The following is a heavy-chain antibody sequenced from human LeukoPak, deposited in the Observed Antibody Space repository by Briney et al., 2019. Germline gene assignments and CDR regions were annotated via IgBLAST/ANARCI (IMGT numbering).Heavy chain of an antibody. J-gene: IGHJ5*02. CDR2: IYYSGST. CDR1: GGSISSYY. Sequence: SETLSLTCTVSGGSISSYYWSWIRQPPGKGLEWIGYIYYSGSTNYNPSLKSRVTISVDTSKNQFSLKLSSVTAADTAVYYCARDDGDVPFDPWGQGTLVTVSS. D-gene: IGHD4-17*01. V-gene: IGHV4-59*12. CDR3: ARDDGDVPFDP.